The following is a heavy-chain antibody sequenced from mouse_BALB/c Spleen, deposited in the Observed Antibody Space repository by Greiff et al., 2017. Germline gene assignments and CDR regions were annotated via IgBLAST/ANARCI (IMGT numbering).Heavy chain of an antibody. Sequence: EVMLVESGGGLVKPGGSLKLSCAASGFTFSSYAMSWVRQTPEKRLEWVASISSGGSTYYPDSVKGRFTISRDNARNILYLQMSSLRSEDTAMYYCARGWGITTAPDYWGQGTTLTVSS. J-gene: IGHJ2*01. D-gene: IGHD1-2*01. CDR2: ISSGGST. V-gene: IGHV5-6-5*01. CDR1: GFTFSSYA. CDR3: ARGWGITTAPDY.